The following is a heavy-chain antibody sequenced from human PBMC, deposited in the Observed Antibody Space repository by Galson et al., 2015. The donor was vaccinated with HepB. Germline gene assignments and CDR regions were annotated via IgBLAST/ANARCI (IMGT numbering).Heavy chain of an antibody. CDR2: AYHSWYT. CDR1: GDSITNDRW. D-gene: IGHD3-10*01. Sequence: ETLSLTCAVSGDSITNDRWWSWVRQPPGEGLEWIGEAYHSWYTNYRTSLKSRVTISVDKSRDQFSLTLTSVTAADTAVYYCARAKEGRGFFDYWGQGTLVTVSS. J-gene: IGHJ4*02. CDR3: ARAKEGRGFFDY. V-gene: IGHV4-4*02.